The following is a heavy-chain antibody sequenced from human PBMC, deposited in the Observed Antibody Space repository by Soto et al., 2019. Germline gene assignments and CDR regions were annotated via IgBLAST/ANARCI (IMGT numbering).Heavy chain of an antibody. CDR3: AREKDYGDYAELFDY. V-gene: IGHV3-23*01. D-gene: IGHD4-17*01. CDR1: GVTFSSYA. J-gene: IGHJ4*02. Sequence: GGSLTLSCAASGVTFSSYAMSWVRQAPGKGLEWVSAMSGSGGSTYYADSVKGRFTISRDNSKNSLYLQMNSLRAEDTAVYYCAREKDYGDYAELFDYWGQGPLVTVSS. CDR2: MSGSGGST.